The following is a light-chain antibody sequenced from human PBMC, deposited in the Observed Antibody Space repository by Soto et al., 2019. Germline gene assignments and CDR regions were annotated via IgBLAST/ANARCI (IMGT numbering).Light chain of an antibody. J-gene: IGKJ4*01. Sequence: DIQLTQSPSSLSASVGDRVTITCQASQDINRYVNWYQQQLGKAPKLLMFDAATLESGVPSRFSGSGSGTEFTLTISSLQPEDFATYLCQQYDSLPPTFGGGTKVDIQ. CDR3: QQYDSLPPT. V-gene: IGKV1-33*01. CDR2: DAA. CDR1: QDINRY.